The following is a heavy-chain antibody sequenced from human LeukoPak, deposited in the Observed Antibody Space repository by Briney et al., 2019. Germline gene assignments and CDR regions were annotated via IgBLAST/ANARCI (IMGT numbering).Heavy chain of an antibody. J-gene: IGHJ6*02. CDR2: IYYGGST. CDR1: GGSISSGDYY. D-gene: IGHD3-22*01. V-gene: IGHV4-30-4*01. CDR3: ARGTYYYDSSGYYYYYYGMDV. Sequence: KTSETLSLTCTVSGGSISSGDYYWSWIRQPPGKGLEWIGYIYYGGSTYYNPSLKSRVTISVDTSKNQFSLKLSSVTAADTAVYYCARGTYYYDSSGYYYYYYGMDVWGQGTTVTVSS.